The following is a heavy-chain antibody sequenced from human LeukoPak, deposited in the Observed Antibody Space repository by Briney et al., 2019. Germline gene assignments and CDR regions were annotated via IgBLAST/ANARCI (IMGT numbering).Heavy chain of an antibody. D-gene: IGHD6-6*01. CDR2: FDPEDGET. Sequence: ASVKVSCKVSGYTLTELSMHWVRQAPGKGLEWMGGFDPEDGETIYAQKFQGRVTMTGDTSTDTAYMELSSLRSEDTAVYYCATDREYSSSIDYWGQGTLVTVSS. CDR1: GYTLTELS. V-gene: IGHV1-24*01. CDR3: ATDREYSSSIDY. J-gene: IGHJ4*02.